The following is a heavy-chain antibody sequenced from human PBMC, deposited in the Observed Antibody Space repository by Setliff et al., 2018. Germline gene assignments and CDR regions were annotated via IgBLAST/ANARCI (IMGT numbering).Heavy chain of an antibody. CDR2: INASGGST. CDR3: ARDLPLYYYDSSGQRGRAFDI. D-gene: IGHD3-22*01. V-gene: IGHV1-46*01. Sequence: ASVKVSCKASGYTFTNYNMHWVRQAPGQGLEWMGIINASGGSTTYAQKFQGRVTMTRDTSTSTVYMELSSLRSEDTAVYYCARDLPLYYYDSSGQRGRAFDIWGQGTMVTVSS. CDR1: GYTFTNYN. J-gene: IGHJ3*02.